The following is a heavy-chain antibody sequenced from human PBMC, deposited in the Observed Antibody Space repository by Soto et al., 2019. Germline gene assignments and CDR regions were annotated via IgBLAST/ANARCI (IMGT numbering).Heavy chain of an antibody. CDR1: GFTFSSYA. V-gene: IGHV3-30-3*01. Sequence: QVQLVESGGGVVQPGRSLRLSCAASGFTFSSYAMHWVRQAPGKGLEWVAVISYDGSNKYYADSVKGRFTISRDNSKNTLYLQMNSLRAEDTTVYYCARAATVTTYSYYYGMDVWGQGTTVTVSS. D-gene: IGHD4-17*01. CDR2: ISYDGSNK. J-gene: IGHJ6*02. CDR3: ARAATVTTYSYYYGMDV.